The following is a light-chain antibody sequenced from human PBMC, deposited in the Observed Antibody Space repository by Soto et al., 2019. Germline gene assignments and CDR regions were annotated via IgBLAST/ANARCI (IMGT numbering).Light chain of an antibody. J-gene: IGKJ1*01. Sequence: AIQMTQSPSSLSASVGDRVTITCRARQGIRNDLGWYQQKPGKAHKLLIYAASSLQSGVPSRLSGSGSGTDFTLTISSLQPEDFATYYCLQDYNYPWTFGQGTKVEIK. CDR2: AAS. CDR1: QGIRND. V-gene: IGKV1-6*01. CDR3: LQDYNYPWT.